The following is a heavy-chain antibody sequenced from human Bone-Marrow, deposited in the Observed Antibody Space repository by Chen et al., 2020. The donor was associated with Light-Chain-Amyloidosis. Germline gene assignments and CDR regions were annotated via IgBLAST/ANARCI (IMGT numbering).Heavy chain of an antibody. CDR3: AKDPSYEVLTGYCRFDS. CDR2: SSGAGATR. CDR1: GFTFSNYA. J-gene: IGHJ4*02. D-gene: IGHD3-9*01. V-gene: IGHV3-23*04. Sequence: EVRLVESGGGLVQPGGSLRLSCATSGFTFSNYAMTWVRQAPGKGLEWVSSSSGAGATRNYADSVKGRFTISRDNSKNTVYLQMNSLRVEDTAIYFCAKDPSYEVLTGYCRFDSWGQGTPVTVCS.